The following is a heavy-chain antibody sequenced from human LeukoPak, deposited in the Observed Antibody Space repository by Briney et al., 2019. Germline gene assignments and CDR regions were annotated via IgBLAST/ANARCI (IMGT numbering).Heavy chain of an antibody. CDR2: INPNSGNT. Sequence: ASVKLSCKASGYTFTSYDINCVRQATGQGLECMGWINPNSGNTGYAQKFQGRVTMTRNTSISTAYMELSSLRSEDTAVYYCARVVGRVVPAAIVFDYWGQGTLVTVSS. CDR1: GYTFTSYD. J-gene: IGHJ4*02. CDR3: ARVVGRVVPAAIVFDY. D-gene: IGHD2-2*01. V-gene: IGHV1-8*01.